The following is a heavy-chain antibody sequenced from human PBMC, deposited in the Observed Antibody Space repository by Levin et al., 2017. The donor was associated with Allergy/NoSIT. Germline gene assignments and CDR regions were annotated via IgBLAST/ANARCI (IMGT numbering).Heavy chain of an antibody. CDR3: ARAVGGTTDY. V-gene: IGHV3-21*01. D-gene: IGHD1-1*01. CDR2: ISSSSSYI. Sequence: GESLKISCAASGFTFSSYSMNWVRQAPGKGLEWVSSISSSSSYIYYADSVKGRFTISRDNAKNSLYLQMNSLRAEDTAVYYCARAVGGTTDYWGQGTLVTVSS. J-gene: IGHJ4*02. CDR1: GFTFSSYS.